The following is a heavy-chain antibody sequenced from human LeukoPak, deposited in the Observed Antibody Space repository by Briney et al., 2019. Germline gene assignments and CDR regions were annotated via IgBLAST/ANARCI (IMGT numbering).Heavy chain of an antibody. CDR2: IIPIFGTA. J-gene: IGHJ5*02. Sequence: GASVEVSFQASGGPFSSYAISWGRPAPGQGLEWMGGIIPIFGTANYAQKFQGRVTITADESTSTAYMELSSLRSEDTAVYYCARDQEPWGQGTLVTVSS. V-gene: IGHV1-69*01. CDR1: GGPFSSYA. CDR3: ARDQEP.